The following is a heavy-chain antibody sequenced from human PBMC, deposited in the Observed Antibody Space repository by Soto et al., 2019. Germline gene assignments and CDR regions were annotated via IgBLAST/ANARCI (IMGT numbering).Heavy chain of an antibody. CDR3: AKDLGRNYYYGMDV. D-gene: IGHD7-27*01. CDR1: GFTFSSYG. V-gene: IGHV3-30*18. CDR2: ISYDGSNK. J-gene: IGHJ6*02. Sequence: SLTLSWAASGFTFSSYGMHLAGQARGKGLEWVAVISYDGSNKYYADSVKGRFTISRDNSKNTLYLQMNGLRAEDTAVYYCAKDLGRNYYYGMDVWGQGTTVTVSS.